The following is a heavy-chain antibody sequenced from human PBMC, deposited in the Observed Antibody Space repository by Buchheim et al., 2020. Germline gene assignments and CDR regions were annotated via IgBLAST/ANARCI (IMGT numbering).Heavy chain of an antibody. D-gene: IGHD6-19*01. CDR3: ARDRGSGWSYYYYGLDV. Sequence: QVQLVESGGGVVQPGRSLRLSCAASGFTFSHYAVHWVRQAPGKGLEWVAVISYDGSTIYYADSVKGRFTFSRANSKNNLYLQMNSLRAEDTAVYYCARDRGSGWSYYYYGLDVWGQGTT. CDR2: ISYDGSTI. CDR1: GFTFSHYA. J-gene: IGHJ6*02. V-gene: IGHV3-30*04.